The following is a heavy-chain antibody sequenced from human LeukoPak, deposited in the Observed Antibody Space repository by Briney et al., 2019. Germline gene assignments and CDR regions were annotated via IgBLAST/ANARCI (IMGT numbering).Heavy chain of an antibody. CDR2: TYYRYKGFN. Sequence: SQTLSLPRAISGHSVSSNSAAWNWIRQTPSRGLEWHGRTYYRYKGFNEYAVSVNHRITINHDPSRNQVSQQLNCVTPEDIAVYYCARYYYCRRGYEYYYFDYWGQGTLVTVSS. D-gene: IGHD3-22*01. V-gene: IGHV6-1*01. CDR3: ARYYYCRRGYEYYYFDY. J-gene: IGHJ4*02. CDR1: GHSVSSNSAA.